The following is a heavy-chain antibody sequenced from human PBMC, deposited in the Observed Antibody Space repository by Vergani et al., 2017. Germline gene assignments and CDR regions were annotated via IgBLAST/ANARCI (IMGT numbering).Heavy chain of an antibody. V-gene: IGHV2-5*02. D-gene: IGHD4-23*01. CDR2: IYWDDDK. CDR3: AHRRGRWKRGLKGWDA. J-gene: IGHJ5*02. Sequence: QITLKESGPTLVKPTQTLTLTCTFSGFSLSTSGVGVGWIRQPPGKALEWLALIYWDDDKRYNPSLKSRLNITKDTAKNQVVLTMTNMDPVETATYYGAHRRGRWKRGLKGWDAWGQGTLVTVSS. CDR1: GFSLSTSGVG.